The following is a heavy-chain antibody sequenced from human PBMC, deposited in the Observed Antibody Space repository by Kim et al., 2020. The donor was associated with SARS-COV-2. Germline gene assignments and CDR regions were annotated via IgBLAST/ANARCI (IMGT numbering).Heavy chain of an antibody. V-gene: IGHV3-21*01. D-gene: IGHD1-26*01. Sequence: GGSLRLSCAASGFTFSSYSMNWVRQAPGKGLEWVSSISSSSSYIYYADSVKGLVTISRDNAKNSLYLQMNILRAEDTAVYYCALDPQYPWGYWGQGTLVTVSS. J-gene: IGHJ4*02. CDR1: GFTFSSYS. CDR3: ALDPQYPWGY. CDR2: ISSSSSYI.